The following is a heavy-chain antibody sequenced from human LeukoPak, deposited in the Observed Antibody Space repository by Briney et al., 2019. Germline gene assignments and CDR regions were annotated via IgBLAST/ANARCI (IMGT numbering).Heavy chain of an antibody. CDR3: AREMGYYDFWSGSGPIAFDI. CDR2: IYYSGST. V-gene: IGHV4-59*01. J-gene: IGHJ3*02. D-gene: IGHD3-3*01. Sequence: SETLSLTCTVSGGSISSYYWSWIRQPPGKGLVWIGYIYYSGSTNYNPSLKSRVTISVDTSKNQFSLKLSSVTAADTAVYYCAREMGYYDFWSGSGPIAFDIWGQGTIVTVSS. CDR1: GGSISSYY.